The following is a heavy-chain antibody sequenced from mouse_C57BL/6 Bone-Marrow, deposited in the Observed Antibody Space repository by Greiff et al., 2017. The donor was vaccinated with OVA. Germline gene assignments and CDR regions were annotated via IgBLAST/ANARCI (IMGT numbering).Heavy chain of an antibody. CDR1: GYTFTSYW. J-gene: IGHJ4*01. CDR2: IDPSDSHT. V-gene: IGHV1-50*01. Sequence: QVQLQQPGAELVKPGASVKLSCKASGYTFTSYWMQWVKQRPGQGLEWIGEIDPSDSHTNYNQKFKGKATLTVDTSSSTAYMQLSSLTSEDSAVYYCARGGSNALRAMDYWGQGTSVTVSS. CDR3: ARGGSNALRAMDY. D-gene: IGHD1-1*01.